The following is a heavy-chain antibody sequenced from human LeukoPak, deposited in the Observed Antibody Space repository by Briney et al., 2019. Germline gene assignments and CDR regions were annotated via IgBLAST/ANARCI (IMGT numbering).Heavy chain of an antibody. Sequence: ASLKGSCKASGYTFTGYYMHWVRQAPGQGLEWMGRINPNSGGTNYAQKLQGRVTMTRDTSISTAYMELSRLRSDDTAVYYCARESLWDYYGSGSWDFDYWGQGTLVTVSS. CDR1: GYTFTGYY. CDR2: INPNSGGT. D-gene: IGHD3-10*01. CDR3: ARESLWDYYGSGSWDFDY. V-gene: IGHV1-2*06. J-gene: IGHJ4*02.